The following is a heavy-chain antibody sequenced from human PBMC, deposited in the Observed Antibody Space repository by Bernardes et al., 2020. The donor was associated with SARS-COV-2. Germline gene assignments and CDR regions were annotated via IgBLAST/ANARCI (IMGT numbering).Heavy chain of an antibody. J-gene: IGHJ4*02. CDR3: ARAPPPLHYYDPQGYYFDY. Sequence: SETLSLTCTVSGGSISSGGYYWSWIRQHPGKGLEWIGYIHYSGISYYNPSLKSRVAISIDTSENHFSLKLSSVTAADTAVYYCARAPPPLHYYDPQGYYFDYWGQGTLVTVSS. V-gene: IGHV4-31*03. CDR2: IHYSGIS. D-gene: IGHD3-22*01. CDR1: GGSISSGGYY.